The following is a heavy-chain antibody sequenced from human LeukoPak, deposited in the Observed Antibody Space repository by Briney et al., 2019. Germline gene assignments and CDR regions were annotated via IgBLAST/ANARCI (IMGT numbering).Heavy chain of an antibody. CDR1: GYTFTGYY. D-gene: IGHD3-22*01. CDR2: INPNSGGT. Sequence: VASVKVSCKASGYTFTGYYMHWVRQAPGQGVEWMGWINPNSGGTNYAQKFQGRVTITRETSISTAYIELSRLRSDDTAVYYCARDKYYYGSSGSIDYWGQGTLVTVSS. J-gene: IGHJ4*02. CDR3: ARDKYYYGSSGSIDY. V-gene: IGHV1-2*02.